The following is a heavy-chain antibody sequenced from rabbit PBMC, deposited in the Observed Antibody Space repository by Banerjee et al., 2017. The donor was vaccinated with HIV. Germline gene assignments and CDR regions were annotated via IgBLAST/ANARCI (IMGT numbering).Heavy chain of an antibody. Sequence: QQQLEESGGGLVKPGGTLKLTCKASGFDFSSSYYMCWVRQAPGKGLELIACIYTGSSGTTVYANWAKGRFTISQPSSTTVTLQMTSLTAADTATYFCARDRVYDDYGDYPYYFNLWGPGTLVTVS. CDR1: GFDFSSSYY. J-gene: IGHJ4*01. CDR2: IYTGSSGTT. V-gene: IGHV1S45*01. D-gene: IGHD2-1*01. CDR3: ARDRVYDDYGDYPYYFNL.